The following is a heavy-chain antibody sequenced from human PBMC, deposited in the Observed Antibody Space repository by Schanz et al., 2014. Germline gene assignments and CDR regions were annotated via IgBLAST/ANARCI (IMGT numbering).Heavy chain of an antibody. V-gene: IGHV3-11*05. CDR1: GFVFGDYY. D-gene: IGHD4-17*01. CDR2: ISDSGTYT. CDR3: ARAPVTVGPYHYYMDV. J-gene: IGHJ6*03. Sequence: QVQVVQSGGGLVKPGGSLRLSCAASGFVFGDYYMTWIRQAPGKGLEWLSYISDSGTYTNYADSVKGRFTISRDNAKNSLYLQMNSLRVEDTAVYYCARAPVTVGPYHYYMDVWGKGTTVTVSS.